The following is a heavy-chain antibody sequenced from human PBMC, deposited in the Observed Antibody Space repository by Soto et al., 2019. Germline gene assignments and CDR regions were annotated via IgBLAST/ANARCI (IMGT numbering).Heavy chain of an antibody. Sequence: GLSLRVSCAAAGFNFSSYWRSWVRKAPGKGLEWVANIKQDGSEKYYVDSVKGRFTISRDNAKNSLYLQMNSLRAEDTVVYYCAAVTAGPLYWGQGTLVTVSS. CDR1: GFNFSSYW. CDR2: IKQDGSEK. CDR3: AAVTAGPLY. J-gene: IGHJ4*02. V-gene: IGHV3-7*01. D-gene: IGHD2-21*02.